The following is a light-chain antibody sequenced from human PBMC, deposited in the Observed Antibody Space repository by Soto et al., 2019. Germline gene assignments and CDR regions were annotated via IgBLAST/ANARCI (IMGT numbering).Light chain of an antibody. Sequence: QSVLTQPPSASGTPGQRVTISCSGSSFNIGRNPVNWYQQFPGTAPKLLIYTNDQRPSGVPDRFSGSKSGTSASLAISGLQSEDEADYYCAAWDDSLNGWVFGGGTKLT. CDR1: SFNIGRNP. CDR3: AAWDDSLNGWV. V-gene: IGLV1-44*01. J-gene: IGLJ3*02. CDR2: TND.